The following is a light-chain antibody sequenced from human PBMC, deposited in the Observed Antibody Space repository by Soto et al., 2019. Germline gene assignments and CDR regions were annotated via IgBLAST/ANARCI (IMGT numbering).Light chain of an antibody. CDR1: SSDVGGYNY. J-gene: IGLJ2*01. CDR3: CSYAGSYTFGVV. Sequence: QSVLTQPRSVSGSPGQSVTIACTGTSSDVGGYNYVSWYQQHPGKAPKLMIYDVSKRPSGVPDRFSGSKSGNTASLTISGLQAEDEADYYFCSYAGSYTFGVVFGRGTKLTVL. CDR2: DVS. V-gene: IGLV2-11*01.